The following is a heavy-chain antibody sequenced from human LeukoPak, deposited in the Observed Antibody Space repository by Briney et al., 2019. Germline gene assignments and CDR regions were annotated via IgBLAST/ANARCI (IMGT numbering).Heavy chain of an antibody. CDR2: IGSGSGGTT. CDR1: GFTFSSYA. CDR3: AKNYESGRGVPSGMDV. V-gene: IGHV3-23*01. J-gene: IGHJ6*02. D-gene: IGHD3-10*01. Sequence: PAGGSLRLSCAASGFTFSSYAMRWVRQAPGKGLEWVSAIGSGSGGTTIYADSVKGRFTISRDNSKNTLYLQMSSLRGEDTAVYYCAKNYESGRGVPSGMDVWGQGARVTVSS.